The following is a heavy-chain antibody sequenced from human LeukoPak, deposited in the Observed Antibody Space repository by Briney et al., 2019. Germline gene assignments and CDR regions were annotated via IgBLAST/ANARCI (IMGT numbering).Heavy chain of an antibody. J-gene: IGHJ4*02. CDR1: GITFSNSW. CDR3: AGGGGSGSYYKRELDY. Sequence: PGGSLRLSCAASGITFSNSWMCWVRQAPGKGLEWVANIKEDGSEKYYVNSVKGRFTISRDNAKNSLYLQMNSLRAEDTAVYYCAGGGGSGSYYKRELDYWGQGTLVTVSS. CDR2: IKEDGSEK. D-gene: IGHD3-10*01. V-gene: IGHV3-7*01.